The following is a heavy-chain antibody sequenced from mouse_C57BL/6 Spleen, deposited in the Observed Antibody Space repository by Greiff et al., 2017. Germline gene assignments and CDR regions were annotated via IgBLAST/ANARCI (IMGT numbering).Heavy chain of an antibody. Sequence: VQLVESGAELVRPGASVKLSCKASGYTFTDYYINWVKQRPGQGLEWIARIYPGTGNTYYNEKFKGKATLTAEKSSSTAYMQLSSLTSEDSAVYFCARYHYGSRWFAYWAQGTLVTVSA. CDR3: ARYHYGSRWFAY. CDR2: IYPGTGNT. CDR1: GYTFTDYY. V-gene: IGHV1-76*01. J-gene: IGHJ3*01. D-gene: IGHD1-1*01.